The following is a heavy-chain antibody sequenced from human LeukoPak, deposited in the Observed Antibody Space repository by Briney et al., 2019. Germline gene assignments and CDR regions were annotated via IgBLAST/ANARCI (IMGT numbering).Heavy chain of an antibody. J-gene: IGHJ4*02. V-gene: IGHV3-33*01. Sequence: PGGSLRLSCAASGFTFSSYGMHWVRQAPGKGLDWVTVIWYDGSNKYYADSVKGRFTISRDNSKNTLYLQVNSLRAEDTAVYYCARDDDPIAVAGTFDYWGQGTLVTVSS. CDR1: GFTFSSYG. CDR2: IWYDGSNK. D-gene: IGHD6-19*01. CDR3: ARDDDPIAVAGTFDY.